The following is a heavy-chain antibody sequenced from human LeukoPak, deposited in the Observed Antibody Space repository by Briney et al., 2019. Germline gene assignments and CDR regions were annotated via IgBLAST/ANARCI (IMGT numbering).Heavy chain of an antibody. Sequence: PGGSLRLSCAASGFTFSSYAMNWVRQAPGKGLEWVSAISGAGGSTYFADFVKGRFTISRDNSKNTLYLQMNSLRAEDTAVYYCAKNKGYDSSGYYSGGGFDYWGQGTLVTVSS. CDR1: GFTFSSYA. CDR2: ISGAGGST. V-gene: IGHV3-23*01. D-gene: IGHD3-22*01. J-gene: IGHJ4*02. CDR3: AKNKGYDSSGYYSGGGFDY.